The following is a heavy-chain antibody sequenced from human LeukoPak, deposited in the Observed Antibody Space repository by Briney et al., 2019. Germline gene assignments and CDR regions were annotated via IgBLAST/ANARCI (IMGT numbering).Heavy chain of an antibody. J-gene: IGHJ6*03. CDR2: IIPIFGTA. D-gene: IGHD2-2*01. CDR3: ARFVVVPAAIGLLGYYYYIDV. Sequence: SVKVSCKASGGTFSSYAISWVRQAPGQGLEWMGGIIPIFGTANYAQKFQGRVTITADESTSTAYMELSSLRSEDTAVYYCARFVVVPAAIGLLGYYYYIDVWGKGTTVTVSS. CDR1: GGTFSSYA. V-gene: IGHV1-69*13.